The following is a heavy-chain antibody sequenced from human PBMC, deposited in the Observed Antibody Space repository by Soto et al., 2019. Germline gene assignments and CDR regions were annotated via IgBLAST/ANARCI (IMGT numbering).Heavy chain of an antibody. V-gene: IGHV1-18*01. Sequence: ASVKVSCKASGYTFTSYGISWVRQAPGQGLEWMGWISAYNGNTNYAQKLQGRVTMTTDTSTSTAYMELRSLRSDDTAVYYCARSATPGNYDYISYYYYMDVWGKGTTVTVSS. CDR3: ARSATPGNYDYISYYYYMDV. CDR2: ISAYNGNT. J-gene: IGHJ6*03. D-gene: IGHD3-16*01. CDR1: GYTFTSYG.